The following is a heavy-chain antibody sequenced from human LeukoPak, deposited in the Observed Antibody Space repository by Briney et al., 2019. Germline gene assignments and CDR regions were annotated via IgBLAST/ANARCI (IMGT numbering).Heavy chain of an antibody. CDR3: ASNEGYCSSTSCYTLMDV. V-gene: IGHV3-74*01. D-gene: IGHD2-2*02. J-gene: IGHJ6*03. Sequence: GGSLRLSCAASGFTFSSYWMHWVRQAPGKGLVWASRINTDGSSTSYADSVKGRFTISRDNAKNTLYLQMNSLRAEDTAVYYCASNEGYCSSTSCYTLMDVWGKGTTVTVSS. CDR1: GFTFSSYW. CDR2: INTDGSST.